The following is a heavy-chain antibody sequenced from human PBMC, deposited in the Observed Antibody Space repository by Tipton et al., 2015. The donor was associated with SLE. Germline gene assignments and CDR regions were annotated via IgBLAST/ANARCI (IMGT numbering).Heavy chain of an antibody. J-gene: IGHJ4*02. Sequence: TLSLTCTVSGGSITGHHWSWIRQHPGKGLEWIGYISNTGSTYYNPSLESRVTISVDTSKNLFSLKLTFVTAADTAVYYCARVRYTYGDIIEYWGQGTLVTVSS. CDR3: ARVRYTYGDIIEY. D-gene: IGHD3-16*02. V-gene: IGHV4-31*03. CDR2: ISNTGST. CDR1: GGSITGHH.